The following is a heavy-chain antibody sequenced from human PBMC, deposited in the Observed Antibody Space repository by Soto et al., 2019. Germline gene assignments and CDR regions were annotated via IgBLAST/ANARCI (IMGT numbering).Heavy chain of an antibody. CDR2: TSYDERNR. J-gene: IGHJ4*02. D-gene: IGHD6-6*01. Sequence: GGSLRLSCAASGFTFSFYGMHWVRQAPGKGLEWLAVTSYDERNRFYADSVKGRFTVSRDNSKNTLSLQMNSLRTEDTAVYYCAKGGSSYSDPIDDWGQGTLVTVSS. CDR1: GFTFSFYG. CDR3: AKGGSSYSDPIDD. V-gene: IGHV3-30*18.